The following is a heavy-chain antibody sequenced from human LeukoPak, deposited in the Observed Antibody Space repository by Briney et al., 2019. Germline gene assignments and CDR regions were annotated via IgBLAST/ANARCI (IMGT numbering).Heavy chain of an antibody. CDR3: ARSRYLDY. J-gene: IGHJ4*02. V-gene: IGHV3-7*01. Sequence: GGSLRLSCAASGITFSTYWMSWVRQAPGKGLEWAANIKQDGSEKNYVDSVKGRFTISRDNAKNSLYLQMNSLRAEDTAVYYCARSRYLDYWGQGTLVTVFS. CDR2: IKQDGSEK. CDR1: GITFSTYW.